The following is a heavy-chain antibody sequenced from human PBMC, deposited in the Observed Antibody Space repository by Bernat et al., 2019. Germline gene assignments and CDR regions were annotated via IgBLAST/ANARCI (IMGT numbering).Heavy chain of an antibody. J-gene: IGHJ4*02. Sequence: QVQLVESGGGVVQPGRSLRLSCAASGFTFSSYAMHWVRQAPGKGLEWVAVISYDGSNKYYADSVKGRFTISRDNSKNTLYLQMNSLRAEDTAVYYCARDWFRFAPSGSYVGYWGQGTLVTVSS. CDR1: GFTFSSYA. CDR2: ISYDGSNK. D-gene: IGHD1-26*01. CDR3: ARDWFRFAPSGSYVGY. V-gene: IGHV3-30-3*01.